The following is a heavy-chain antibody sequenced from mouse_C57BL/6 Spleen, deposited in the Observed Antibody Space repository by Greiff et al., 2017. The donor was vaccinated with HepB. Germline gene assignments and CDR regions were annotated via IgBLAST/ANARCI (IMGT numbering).Heavy chain of an antibody. D-gene: IGHD2-4*01. CDR1: GYTFTSYT. V-gene: IGHV1-4*01. J-gene: IGHJ4*01. CDR3: ARPSYDYDGNYAMDY. Sequence: VHLVESGAELARPGASVKMSCKASGYTFTSYTMHWVKQRPGQGLEWIGYINPSSGYTKYNQKFKDKATLTADKSSSTAYMQLSSLTSEDSAVYYCARPSYDYDGNYAMDYWGQGTSVTVSS. CDR2: INPSSGYT.